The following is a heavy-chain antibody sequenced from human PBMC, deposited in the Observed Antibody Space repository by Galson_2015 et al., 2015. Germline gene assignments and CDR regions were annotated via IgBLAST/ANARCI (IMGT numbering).Heavy chain of an antibody. CDR1: GGTFSSYA. D-gene: IGHD4-23*01. Sequence: SVKVSCKASGGTFSSYAISWVRQAPGQGLEWMGGIIPIFGTANYAQKFQGRVTITADESTSTAYLQWSSLKASDTAMYYCARHRGLRWAPDIWGQGTMVTVSS. J-gene: IGHJ3*02. CDR3: ARHRGLRWAPDI. V-gene: IGHV1-69*13. CDR2: IIPIFGTA.